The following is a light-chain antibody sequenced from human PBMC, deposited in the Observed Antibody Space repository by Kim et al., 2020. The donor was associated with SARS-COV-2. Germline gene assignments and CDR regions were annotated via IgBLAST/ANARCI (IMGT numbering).Light chain of an antibody. CDR3: EQDSRSQWT. CDR1: QSVSSSY. J-gene: IGKJ1*01. V-gene: IGKV3D-20*01. CDR2: DVS. Sequence: EIVLTQSPGTLSLSPGEGATLSCGASQSVSSSYLAWYQQKPGQAPRLLIYDVSSRATGIPDRFSGSGSGTDFTLTISRLEPEDFAVYYCEQDSRSQWTFGQGTKVDIK.